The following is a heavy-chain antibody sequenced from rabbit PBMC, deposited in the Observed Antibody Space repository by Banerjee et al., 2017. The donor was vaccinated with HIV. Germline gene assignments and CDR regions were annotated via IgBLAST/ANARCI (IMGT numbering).Heavy chain of an antibody. CDR3: ARSYAGYAGAGYIPPTRLDL. V-gene: IGHV1S40*01. D-gene: IGHD4-2*01. J-gene: IGHJ3*01. CDR2: FYAGDSNSA. Sequence: QSLEESGGDLVKPGASLTLTCTASGFSLSSSYWTCWVRQAPGKGLEWIACFYAGDSNSACYAIWAKGRFSISKTSSPTVPLQMTSLPAADTATYFCARSYAGYAGAGYIPPTRLDLWGPGTLVTVS. CDR1: GFSLSSSYW.